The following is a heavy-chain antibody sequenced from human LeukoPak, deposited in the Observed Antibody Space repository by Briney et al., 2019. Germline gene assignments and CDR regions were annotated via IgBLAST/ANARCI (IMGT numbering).Heavy chain of an antibody. CDR1: GGSISSSSYY. Sequence: SETLSLTCTVSGGSISSSSYYWGWIRQPPGKGLEWIGSIYYSGSTYYNPSLKSRVTVSVDTSKNHISLKLSSVTAADTAVYYCARTGHDYYGSGSYFFYWGQGTLVTVSS. CDR2: IYYSGST. V-gene: IGHV4-39*02. J-gene: IGHJ4*02. D-gene: IGHD3-10*01. CDR3: ARTGHDYYGSGSYFFY.